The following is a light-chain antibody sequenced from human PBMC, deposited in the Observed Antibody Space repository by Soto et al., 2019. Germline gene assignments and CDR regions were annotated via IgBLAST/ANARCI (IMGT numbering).Light chain of an antibody. CDR2: GAS. V-gene: IGKV3-15*01. Sequence: EIVMTQSPATLSVSPGERATLSCRASQSVRSSFLAWYQQKPGQAPSLLIYGASTRATGIPARFSGSGPGTEFTLTINSLQSEDFAVYYCQQYSNWPLTFGGGTKVDIK. J-gene: IGKJ4*01. CDR1: QSVRSSF. CDR3: QQYSNWPLT.